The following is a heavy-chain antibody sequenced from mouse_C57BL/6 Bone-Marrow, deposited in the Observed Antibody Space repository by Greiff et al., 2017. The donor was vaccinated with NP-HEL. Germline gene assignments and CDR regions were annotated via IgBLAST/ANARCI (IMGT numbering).Heavy chain of an antibody. CDR3: ARGVLYYGNVGYYYAMDY. V-gene: IGHV1-76*01. J-gene: IGHJ4*01. CDR2: IYPGRGNT. Sequence: VQGVESGAELVRPGASVKLSCKASGYTFTDYYINWVKQRPGQGLEWIARIYPGRGNTYYNEKFKGKATLTAEKSSSTAYMQLSSLTSEDSAVYFCARGVLYYGNVGYYYAMDYWGQGTSVTVSS. D-gene: IGHD2-1*01. CDR1: GYTFTDYY.